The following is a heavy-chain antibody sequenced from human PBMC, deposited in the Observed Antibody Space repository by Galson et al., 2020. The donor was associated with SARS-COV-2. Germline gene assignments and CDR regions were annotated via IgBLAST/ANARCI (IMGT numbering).Heavy chain of an antibody. CDR1: GFTFSDYY. CDR2: ISSSSSYT. V-gene: IGHV3-11*06. CDR3: AGSQGTLDLYGMDV. D-gene: IGHD3-3*01. J-gene: IGHJ6*02. Sequence: KIGESLKISCAASGFTFSDYYMSWIRQAPGKGLEWVSYISSSSSYTNYADSVKGRFTISRDNAKNSLYLQMNSLRAEDTAVYYCAGSQGTLDLYGMDVWGQGTTVTVFS.